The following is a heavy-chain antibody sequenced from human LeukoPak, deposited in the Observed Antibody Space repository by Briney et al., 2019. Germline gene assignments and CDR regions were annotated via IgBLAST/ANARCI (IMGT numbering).Heavy chain of an antibody. Sequence: SETLSLTCTVSGGSISSYYWSWIRQPPGKGLEWIGYIYYSGSTNYNPSLKSRVTISVDTSKDQFSLKLSSVTAADTAVYYCARHEGNPPNLDYWGQGTLVTVSS. V-gene: IGHV4-59*08. CDR1: GGSISSYY. J-gene: IGHJ4*02. CDR2: IYYSGST. CDR3: ARHEGNPPNLDY.